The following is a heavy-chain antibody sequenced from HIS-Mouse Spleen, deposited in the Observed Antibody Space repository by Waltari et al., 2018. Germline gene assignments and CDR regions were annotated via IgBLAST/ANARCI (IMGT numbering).Heavy chain of an antibody. D-gene: IGHD5-12*01. J-gene: IGHJ4*02. CDR3: ARADSGYDLGYYFDY. Sequence: QVQLVESGGGLVKPGGSLRLSCYASGFTFSDYYMSWIRDAQGKGLGGVSYISSSGSTIYYADSVNGRFTISRDNAKNSLYLQMNSLRAEDTAVYYCARADSGYDLGYYFDYWGQGTLVTVSS. CDR2: ISSSGSTI. V-gene: IGHV3-11*01. CDR1: GFTFSDYY.